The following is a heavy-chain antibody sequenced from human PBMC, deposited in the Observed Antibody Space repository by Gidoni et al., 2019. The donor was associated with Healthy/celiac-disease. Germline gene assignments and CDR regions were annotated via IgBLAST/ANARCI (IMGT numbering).Heavy chain of an antibody. V-gene: IGHV3-30-3*01. J-gene: IGHJ4*02. Sequence: QVQLVESGGGVVQPGRSLRLSCAASGFTFSSYAMHWVRQAPGKGLEWVAVISYDGSNKYYADSVKGRFTISRDNSKNTLYLQMNSLRAEDTAVYYCARDQGSYYYDSSGSPLGYWGQGTLVTVSS. CDR1: GFTFSSYA. CDR2: ISYDGSNK. CDR3: ARDQGSYYYDSSGSPLGY. D-gene: IGHD3-22*01.